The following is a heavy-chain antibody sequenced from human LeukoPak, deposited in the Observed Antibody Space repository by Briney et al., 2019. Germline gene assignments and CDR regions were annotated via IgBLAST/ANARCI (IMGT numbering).Heavy chain of an antibody. CDR1: GGSIGRGY. CDR3: AKYGNSGWVIDN. V-gene: IGHV4-59*08. Sequence: PSETLSLTCTVSGGSIGRGYWTWIRQPPGKGLEYIGYIYYTGGTNYNPSLESRVTISVDTSKNQFSLKLSSVTAADTALYFCAKYGNSGWVIDNWGQGTLVTVSS. CDR2: IYYTGGT. D-gene: IGHD6-19*01. J-gene: IGHJ4*02.